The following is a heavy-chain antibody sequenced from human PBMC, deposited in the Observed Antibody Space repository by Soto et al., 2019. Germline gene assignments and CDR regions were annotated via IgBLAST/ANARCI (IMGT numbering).Heavy chain of an antibody. Sequence: GGSLRLSCAASGFTFSSYSMNWVRQAPGKGLEWVSYISSSSSTIYYADSVKGRFTISRDNAKNSLYLQMNSLRDEDTAVYYCARDFGQQPSAEYFQHWGQGTLVTVSS. CDR3: ARDFGQQPSAEYFQH. CDR1: GFTFSSYS. V-gene: IGHV3-48*02. J-gene: IGHJ1*01. CDR2: ISSSSSTI. D-gene: IGHD6-13*01.